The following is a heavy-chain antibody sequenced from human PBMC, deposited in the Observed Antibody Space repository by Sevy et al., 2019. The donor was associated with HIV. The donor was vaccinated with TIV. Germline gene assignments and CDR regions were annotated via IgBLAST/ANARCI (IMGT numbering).Heavy chain of an antibody. V-gene: IGHV3-21*01. Sequence: GGSLRLSRAASGFTFSTYNMNWVRQAPGKGLEWVSFISGISNYIYYADSVKGRFTISRDNAKNSLYLQMNSLRAEDTAIYYCARGVQTYDAFDIWGQGTMVTVSS. CDR1: GFTFSTYN. CDR2: ISGISNYI. D-gene: IGHD6-6*01. J-gene: IGHJ3*02. CDR3: ARGVQTYDAFDI.